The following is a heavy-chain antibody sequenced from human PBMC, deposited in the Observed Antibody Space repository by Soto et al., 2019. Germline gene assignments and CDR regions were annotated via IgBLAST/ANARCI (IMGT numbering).Heavy chain of an antibody. CDR2: ISGSDDST. J-gene: IGHJ4*02. Sequence: EVQLLESGGGLVQPGGSLRLSCAASGFTLTSYAMSWVRQAPGKGLEGVSIISGSDDSTYYADSVKGRFTISRDNSKNTLYLHMNSLRAEDTAIYYCAKDLLTTGITVDSWGQGTMVTVSS. CDR3: AKDLLTTGITVDS. V-gene: IGHV3-23*01. CDR1: GFTLTSYA. D-gene: IGHD4-17*01.